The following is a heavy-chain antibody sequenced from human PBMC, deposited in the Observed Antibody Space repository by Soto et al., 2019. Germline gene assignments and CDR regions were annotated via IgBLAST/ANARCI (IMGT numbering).Heavy chain of an antibody. V-gene: IGHV3-30-3*01. CDR1: GFTFSSYA. J-gene: IGHJ4*02. CDR2: ISYDGSNQ. Sequence: QVQLVESGGGVVQPGRSLRLSCAASGFTFSSYAMHWVRQAPGKGLEWVAVISYDGSNQYYADSVKGRFTISRDNSKNTLYLQMNSLRAEDTAVYYCARNRLPDYWGQGTLVTVSS. CDR3: ARNRLPDY.